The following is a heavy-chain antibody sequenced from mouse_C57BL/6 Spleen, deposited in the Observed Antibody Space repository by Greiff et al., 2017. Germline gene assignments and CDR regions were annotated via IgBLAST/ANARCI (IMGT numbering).Heavy chain of an antibody. J-gene: IGHJ3*01. D-gene: IGHD1-1*01. CDR3: AREGVYYYGSPSTWFAY. CDR1: GYTFTSYW. CDR2: INPSNGGT. Sequence: VQLQQPGTELVKPGASVKLSCKASGYTFTSYWMHWVKQRPGQGLEWIGNINPSNGGTNYNEKFKSKATLTVDKSSSTAYMQLSSLTSADSAVYYCAREGVYYYGSPSTWFAYWGQGTLVTVSA. V-gene: IGHV1-53*01.